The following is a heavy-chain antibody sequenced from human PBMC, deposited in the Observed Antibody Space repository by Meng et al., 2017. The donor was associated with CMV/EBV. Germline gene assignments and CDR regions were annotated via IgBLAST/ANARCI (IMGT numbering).Heavy chain of an antibody. V-gene: IGHV1-69*10. D-gene: IGHD2-2*02. Sequence: SVKVSCKASGGTFSSYAISWVRQAPGQGLEWRGGIIPILGIANYAQKFQGRVTITADKSTSTAYMELSSLRSEDTAVYYCARVRYCSSTSCYTVGGYYYGMDVWGQGTTVTVSS. CDR3: ARVRYCSSTSCYTVGGYYYGMDV. J-gene: IGHJ6*02. CDR1: GGTFSSYA. CDR2: IIPILGIA.